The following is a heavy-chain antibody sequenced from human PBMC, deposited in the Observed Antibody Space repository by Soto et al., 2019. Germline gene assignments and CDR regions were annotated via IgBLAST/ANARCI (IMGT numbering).Heavy chain of an antibody. CDR2: IYYSGST. D-gene: IGHD3-9*01. V-gene: IGHV4-59*08. CDR3: ARPSYDILTGYPEDYYYGMDV. Sequence: PSETLYLTSTVSGGSISSYYWSWIRQHPGKGLEWIGYIYYSGSTNYNPSLKSRVTISVDTSKNQFSLKLSSVTAADTAVYYCARPSYDILTGYPEDYYYGMDVWGQGTTVTVSS. CDR1: GGSISSYY. J-gene: IGHJ6*02.